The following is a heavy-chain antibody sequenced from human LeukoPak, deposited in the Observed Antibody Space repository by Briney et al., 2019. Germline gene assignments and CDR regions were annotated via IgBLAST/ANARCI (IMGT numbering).Heavy chain of an antibody. CDR1: GYTFTSYY. D-gene: IGHD2-21*02. CDR2: ISPSGGST. CDR3: ASQPVYCGGDCYFYDY. J-gene: IGHJ4*02. Sequence: ASVKVSCKASGYTFTSYYMHWVRQAPGQGLEWMGIISPSGGSTSYAQKFQGRVTMTRDTSTSTVYMELSSLRSEDTAVYYCASQPVYCGGDCYFYDYWGQGTLVTVSS. V-gene: IGHV1-46*01.